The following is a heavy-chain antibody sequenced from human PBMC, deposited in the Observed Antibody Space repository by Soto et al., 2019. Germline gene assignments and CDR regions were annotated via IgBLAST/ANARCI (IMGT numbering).Heavy chain of an antibody. J-gene: IGHJ6*03. D-gene: IGHD4-17*01. V-gene: IGHV3-21*01. CDR1: GFTFSNYS. CDR3: ARGMGGDSGYYYMDV. Sequence: GGSLRLSCAASGFTFSNYSMNWVRQAPGKGLEWVSSISSSSYIYYADSVKGRFTISRDNAKNSLYLQMNSLRAEDTAVYYCARGMGGDSGYYYMDVWGKGTTVTVSS. CDR2: ISSSSYI.